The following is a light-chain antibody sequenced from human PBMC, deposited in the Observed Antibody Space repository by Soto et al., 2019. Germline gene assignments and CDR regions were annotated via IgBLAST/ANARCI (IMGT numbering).Light chain of an antibody. CDR2: SAS. CDR3: QQYNNWPRT. J-gene: IGKJ1*01. CDR1: QSVSSN. V-gene: IGKV3-15*01. Sequence: IVMTQSPATLSVSPGERATFSCRASQSVSSNLAWYQQKPGQAPRLLIYSASTRATGIPARFSGSGSGTEFTLTINSLQSEDFAVYYCQQYNNWPRTFGQGTKVDIK.